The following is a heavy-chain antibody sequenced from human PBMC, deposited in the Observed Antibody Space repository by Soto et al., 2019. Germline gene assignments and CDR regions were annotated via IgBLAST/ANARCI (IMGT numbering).Heavy chain of an antibody. CDR1: GGSISSYY. D-gene: IGHD3-10*01. V-gene: IGHV4-4*07. CDR3: AREYYGSGSYYYYRMDV. CDR2: IYTSGST. Sequence: PSETLSLTCTVYGGSISSYYWSWIRQPAGKGLEWIGRIYTSGSTNYNPSLKSRVTMSVDTSKNQFSLKLSSVTAADTAVYYCAREYYGSGSYYYYRMDVWGQGTTVTVSS. J-gene: IGHJ6*02.